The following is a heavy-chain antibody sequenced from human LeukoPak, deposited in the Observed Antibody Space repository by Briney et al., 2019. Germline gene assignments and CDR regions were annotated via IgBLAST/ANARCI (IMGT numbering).Heavy chain of an antibody. CDR2: IYYSGSA. V-gene: IGHV4-31*03. CDR3: ARTYSSSSGGWFDP. Sequence: SETLSLTCTVSGGSISSGGYYWSWLRQHPGKGLEWVGNIYYSGSAYFNPSLKSRVTISVDTSKNQFSLKLSSVTVADTAVYYCARTYSSSSGGWFDPWGQGTLVTVSS. CDR1: GGSISSGGYY. D-gene: IGHD6-6*01. J-gene: IGHJ5*02.